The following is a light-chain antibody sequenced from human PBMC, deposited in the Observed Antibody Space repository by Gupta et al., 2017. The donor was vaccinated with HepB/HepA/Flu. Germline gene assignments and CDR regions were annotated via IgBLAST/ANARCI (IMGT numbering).Light chain of an antibody. Sequence: EIVMTQSPATLSVSPGEGATLSCRASHDINNNVAWYQQKPGQAPRRLIHDAYTRATGIPARFRGGGSGTELTLTISSLQSEDFAVYFCQQYEKWPPWTFGQGTKVEV. CDR3: QQYEKWPPWT. CDR1: HDINNN. V-gene: IGKV3-15*01. CDR2: DAY. J-gene: IGKJ1*01.